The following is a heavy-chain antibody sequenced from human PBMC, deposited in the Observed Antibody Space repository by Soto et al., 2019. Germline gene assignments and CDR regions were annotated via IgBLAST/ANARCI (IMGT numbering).Heavy chain of an antibody. D-gene: IGHD6-19*01. Sequence: ASVKVSCKASGYTFTSYYMHWVRQAPGQGLEWMGIINPSGGSTSYAQKFQGRVTMTRDTSRSTVYMELSSLRSEDTAVYYCARVWGHTPRAVAGNGGGMDVWGQGTTVTVSS. CDR3: ARVWGHTPRAVAGNGGGMDV. CDR2: INPSGGST. J-gene: IGHJ6*02. CDR1: GYTFTSYY. V-gene: IGHV1-46*01.